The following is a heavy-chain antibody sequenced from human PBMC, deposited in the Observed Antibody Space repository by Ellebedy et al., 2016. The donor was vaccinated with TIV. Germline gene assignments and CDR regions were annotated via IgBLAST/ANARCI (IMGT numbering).Heavy chain of an antibody. Sequence: AASVKVSCKASGGTFSSYAISWVRQATGQGLEWTGWMNPNSGNTGYAQKFQGRVTMTRNTSISTAYMELSSLRSEDMAVYYCARTGCSSTSCYAEFDYWGQGTLVTVSS. CDR2: MNPNSGNT. CDR3: ARTGCSSTSCYAEFDY. CDR1: GGTFSSYA. J-gene: IGHJ4*02. V-gene: IGHV1-8*02. D-gene: IGHD2-2*01.